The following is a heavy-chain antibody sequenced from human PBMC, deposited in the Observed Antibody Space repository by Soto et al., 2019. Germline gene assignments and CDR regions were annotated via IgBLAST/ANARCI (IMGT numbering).Heavy chain of an antibody. CDR2: ISGSGGST. CDR1: GFTFSSYA. J-gene: IGHJ6*02. D-gene: IGHD6-19*01. Sequence: PGGSLRLSCAASGFTFSSYAMSWVRQAPGKGLEWVSAISGSGGSTYYADSVKGRFTISRDNSKNTLYLQMNSLRAEDTAVYYCAKCGSSGWYPGYYYGMDVWGQGTTVTVSS. CDR3: AKCGSSGWYPGYYYGMDV. V-gene: IGHV3-23*01.